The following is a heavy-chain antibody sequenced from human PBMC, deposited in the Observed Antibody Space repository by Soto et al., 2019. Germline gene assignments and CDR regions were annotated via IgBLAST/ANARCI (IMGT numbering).Heavy chain of an antibody. Sequence: ASVKVSCKASGYTFTSYAMHWVRQAPGQRLEWMGWINAGNGNTKYSQKFQGRVTITRDTSASTAYMELSSLRSEDTAVYYCARNPFSGPHPYDYWGQGTLVTVS. CDR3: ARNPFSGPHPYDY. V-gene: IGHV1-3*01. CDR2: INAGNGNT. J-gene: IGHJ4*02. CDR1: GYTFTSYA. D-gene: IGHD5-12*01.